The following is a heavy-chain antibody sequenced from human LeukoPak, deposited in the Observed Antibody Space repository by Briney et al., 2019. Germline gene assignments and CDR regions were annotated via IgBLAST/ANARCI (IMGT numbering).Heavy chain of an antibody. V-gene: IGHV4-4*02. CDR2: IYYSGST. CDR3: ARGLTGSYFDY. D-gene: IGHD3-9*01. CDR1: GGSISSSNW. Sequence: SGTLSLTCAVSGGSISSSNWWSWVRQPPGKGLEWIGHIYYSGSTNYNPSLKSRVTISVDTSKNQFSLKVRSVTAADTAVYHCARGLTGSYFDYWGQGTLVTVSS. J-gene: IGHJ4*02.